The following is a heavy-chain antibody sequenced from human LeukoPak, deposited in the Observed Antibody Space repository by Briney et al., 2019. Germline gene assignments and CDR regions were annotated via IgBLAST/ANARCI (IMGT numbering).Heavy chain of an antibody. CDR2: INHSGST. Sequence: SETLSLTCAVYGGSFSGYYWSWIRQPPGKGLEWIGEINHSGSTNYNPSLKSRVTISVDMSKNQFSLKLSSVTAADTAVYYCARERSDGVSASVDYWGQGTLVTVSS. CDR3: ARERSDGVSASVDY. J-gene: IGHJ4*02. CDR1: GGSFSGYY. D-gene: IGHD2-21*01. V-gene: IGHV4-34*01.